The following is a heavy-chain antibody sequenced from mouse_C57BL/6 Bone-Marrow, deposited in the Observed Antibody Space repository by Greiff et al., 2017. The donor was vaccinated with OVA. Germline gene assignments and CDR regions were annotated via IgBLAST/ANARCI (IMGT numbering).Heavy chain of an antibody. CDR2: ISSGGDYI. D-gene: IGHD1-1*01. V-gene: IGHV5-9-1*02. Sequence: EVKLMESGEGLVKPGGSLKLSCAASGFTFSSYAMSWVRQTPEKRLEWVAYISSGGDYIYYADTVKGRFTISSYNSRNTLYLQMSSLKSEDTAMYYCTRAPDYYGSSAYYFDYWGQGTTLTVSS. CDR1: GFTFSSYA. CDR3: TRAPDYYGSSAYYFDY. J-gene: IGHJ2*01.